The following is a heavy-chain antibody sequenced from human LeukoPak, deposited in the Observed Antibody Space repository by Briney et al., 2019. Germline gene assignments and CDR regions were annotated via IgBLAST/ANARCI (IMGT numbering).Heavy chain of an antibody. J-gene: IGHJ4*02. D-gene: IGHD3-22*01. CDR2: IYHSGST. V-gene: IGHV4-38-2*02. CDR1: GYSISSGYY. CDR3: ARVGVVVITMPNNYYFDY. Sequence: NPSETLSLTCTVSGYSISSGYYWGWIRQPPGKGLEWIGSIYHSGSTYYNPSLKSRVTISVDTSKNQFSLKLSSVTAADTAVYYCARVGVVVITMPNNYYFDYWGQGTLVTVSS.